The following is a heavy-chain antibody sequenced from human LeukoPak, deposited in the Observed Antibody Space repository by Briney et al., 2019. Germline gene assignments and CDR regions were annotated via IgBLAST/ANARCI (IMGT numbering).Heavy chain of an antibody. CDR2: XXXXXXX. D-gene: IGHD2-15*01. V-gene: IGHV4-30-4*01. J-gene: IGHJ6*02. CDR1: GXXISXGDYY. CDR3: ARARVYCSGGSCYGYYYYGMDV. Sequence: XXGXXISXGDYYXGWVRQPPGRGLKWXXXXXXXXXXSYNPSLKSRVTISVDTSKNQFSLKLSSVTAADTAVYYCARARVYCSGGSCYGYYYYGMDVWGQGTTVTVSS.